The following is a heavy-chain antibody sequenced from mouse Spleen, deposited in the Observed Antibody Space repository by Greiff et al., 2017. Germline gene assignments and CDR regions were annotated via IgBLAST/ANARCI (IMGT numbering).Heavy chain of an antibody. D-gene: IGHD2-14*01. J-gene: IGHJ4*01. V-gene: IGHV7-1*02. CDR1: GFTFSDFY. Sequence: EVKVVESGGGLVQPGGSLRLSCATSGFTFSDFYMEWVRQPPGKRLEWIASSRNKANDYTTEYSEYVQGRFIVSRDTSQSILYLQMNALRSEDTAIYYCARDSYYRYDVDAMDYWGQGTSVTVSS. CDR2: SRNKANDYTT. CDR3: ARDSYYRYDVDAMDY.